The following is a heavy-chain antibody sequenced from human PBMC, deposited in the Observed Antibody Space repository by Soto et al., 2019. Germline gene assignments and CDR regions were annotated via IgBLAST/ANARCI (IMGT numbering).Heavy chain of an antibody. CDR2: IIPIFGTA. Sequence: VKVACKAAGGPFSSYAISWVRQAPGQGLEWMGGIIPIFGTANYAQKFQGRVTITADKSTSTAYMELSSLRSEDTAVYYCARVSPLDCSSTSCFAGAGNFDYWGQGTLVTVSS. V-gene: IGHV1-69*06. CDR3: ARVSPLDCSSTSCFAGAGNFDY. CDR1: GGPFSSYA. D-gene: IGHD2-2*01. J-gene: IGHJ4*02.